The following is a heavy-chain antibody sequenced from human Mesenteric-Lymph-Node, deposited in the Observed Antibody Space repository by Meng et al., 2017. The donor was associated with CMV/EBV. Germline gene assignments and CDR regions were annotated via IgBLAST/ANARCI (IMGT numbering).Heavy chain of an antibody. Sequence: EGHLVGSGGGLVRPWGALRLSCAASGFNVRDKYMSWVRQAPGKGLEWVCIIYRGDNTYYIDSVKDRFTVSRDNSKNTMYLQMNSLRVEDTAVYYCTGDSVSNPNLDYWGQGTLVTVSS. V-gene: IGHV3-66*01. CDR1: GFNVRDKY. J-gene: IGHJ4*02. D-gene: IGHD3-10*01. CDR3: TGDSVSNPNLDY. CDR2: IYRGDNT.